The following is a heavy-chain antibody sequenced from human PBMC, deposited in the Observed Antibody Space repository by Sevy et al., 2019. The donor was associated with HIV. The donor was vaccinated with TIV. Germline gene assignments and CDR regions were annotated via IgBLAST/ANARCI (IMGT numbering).Heavy chain of an antibody. CDR2: FDPEDAKT. J-gene: IGHJ4*02. Sequence: ASVKVSCKVSGYTLTQLSMHWVRLTPGKGLEWMASFDPEDAKTDYSQKFQGRLSMTEDTSTHTAYMELSSLRSEDTAVYYCATTKDYYESSGDPFDYWGQGTLVTVSS. CDR3: ATTKDYYESSGDPFDY. V-gene: IGHV1-24*01. D-gene: IGHD3-22*01. CDR1: GYTLTQLS.